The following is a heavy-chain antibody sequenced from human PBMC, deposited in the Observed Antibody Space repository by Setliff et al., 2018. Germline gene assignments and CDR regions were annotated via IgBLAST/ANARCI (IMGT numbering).Heavy chain of an antibody. D-gene: IGHD3-3*01. CDR2: INSGGSST. V-gene: IGHV3-NL1*01. CDR1: GFTFSTSA. J-gene: IGHJ4*02. CDR3: AKGTTSSTIFGVGSFDY. Sequence: GGSLRLSCAASGFTFSTSAMHWVRQTPGMGLEWVSAINSGGSSTYYADSVKGRFTISRDNAKNSLYLQMNSLRAEDTALYYCAKGTTSSTIFGVGSFDYWGQGTLVTVSS.